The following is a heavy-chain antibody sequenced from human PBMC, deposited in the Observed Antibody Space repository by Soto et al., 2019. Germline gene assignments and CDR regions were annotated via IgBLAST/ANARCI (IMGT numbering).Heavy chain of an antibody. CDR1: GFTVTINS. D-gene: IGHD5-12*01. Sequence: EVQVVESRGGLVQPGGSLRLSCAVSGFTVTINSMSWVRQAPGKGLEWVSVIYSGGTIYYADSVKGRFTISRDTSKNTLYLQMNSLRGDDTAVYYCHGYGYWGQGTLVTVSS. CDR3: HGYGY. CDR2: IYSGGTI. J-gene: IGHJ4*02. V-gene: IGHV3-53*01.